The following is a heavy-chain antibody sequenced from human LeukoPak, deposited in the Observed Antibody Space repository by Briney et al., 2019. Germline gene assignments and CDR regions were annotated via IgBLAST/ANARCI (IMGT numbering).Heavy chain of an antibody. CDR2: ISASSSHM. CDR1: GFTFSSYS. CDR3: ARDFYDNDDYGYYFDS. J-gene: IGHJ4*02. D-gene: IGHD4-17*01. V-gene: IGHV3-21*01. Sequence: SGGSLRLSCAAFGFTFSSYSMNWVRQAPGKGLEWVSSISASSSHMYYADSVKGRFTISRENAKNSLYLEMNSLRAEDTAVYYCARDFYDNDDYGYYFDSWGQGTLVTVSS.